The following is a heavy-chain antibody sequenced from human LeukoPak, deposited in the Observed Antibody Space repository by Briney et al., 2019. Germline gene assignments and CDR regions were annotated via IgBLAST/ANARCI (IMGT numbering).Heavy chain of an antibody. Sequence: ASVKVSCKASGYTFTSYGISWVRQAPGQGLEWMGGIIPIFGTANYAQKFQGRVTITADESTSTAYMELSSLRSEDTAVYYCARGEAGWFYFDYWGQGTLVTVSS. CDR2: IIPIFGTA. CDR3: ARGEAGWFYFDY. D-gene: IGHD6-19*01. CDR1: GYTFTSYG. J-gene: IGHJ4*02. V-gene: IGHV1-69*13.